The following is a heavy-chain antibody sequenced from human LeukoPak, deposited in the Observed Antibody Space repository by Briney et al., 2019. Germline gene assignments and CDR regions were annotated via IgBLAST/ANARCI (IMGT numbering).Heavy chain of an antibody. J-gene: IGHJ6*02. CDR3: ARGPVVVPAAIRGGYYYYGMDV. V-gene: IGHV4-34*01. CDR2: FNHSGST. CDR1: GGSFSGYY. D-gene: IGHD2-2*02. Sequence: SETLSLTCAVYGGSFSGYYWSWIRQPPGKGLEWIGEFNHSGSTNYNPSLKSRVTISVDTSKNQFSLKLSSVTAADTAVYYCARGPVVVPAAIRGGYYYYGMDVWGQGTTVTVSS.